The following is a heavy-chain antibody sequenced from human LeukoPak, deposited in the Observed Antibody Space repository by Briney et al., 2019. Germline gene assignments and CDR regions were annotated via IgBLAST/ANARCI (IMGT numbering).Heavy chain of an antibody. Sequence: GGSLRLSCAASGCSFSKYWMLWVRQAPGKGLESVSRINTDGTVTTYADSVKGRFTVSRDNADNTMFLQMNSVRDEDTAVYYCATKQWLAPPPDSWGQGTPVTVSS. CDR1: GCSFSKYW. D-gene: IGHD6-19*01. V-gene: IGHV3-74*01. CDR3: ATKQWLAPPPDS. J-gene: IGHJ4*02. CDR2: INTDGTVT.